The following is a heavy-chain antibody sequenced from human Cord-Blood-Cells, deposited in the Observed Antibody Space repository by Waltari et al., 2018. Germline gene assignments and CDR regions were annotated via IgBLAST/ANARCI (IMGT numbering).Heavy chain of an antibody. CDR1: GFTFSSYA. Sequence: QVQLVESGGGVVQPGRSLRLSCVASGFTFSSYAMHWVRQAPGKGLEWVAVISYDGSNKYYADSVKGRFTISRDNSKNTLYLQMNSLRAEDTAVYYCARDLADAFDIWGQGTMVTVSS. CDR2: ISYDGSNK. V-gene: IGHV3-30-3*01. J-gene: IGHJ3*02. CDR3: ARDLADAFDI.